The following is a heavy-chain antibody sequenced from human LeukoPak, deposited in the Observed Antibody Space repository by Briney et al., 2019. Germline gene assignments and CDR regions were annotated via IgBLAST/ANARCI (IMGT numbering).Heavy chain of an antibody. CDR2: ISAYNGDT. Sequence: GASVKVSCKTSGYTFSNYGISWVRQAPGQGLEWLGWISAYNGDTKYAQKFQGGVTMTTDASTTTGHMELTSLRSDDTAVYFCARFYSNFGDYWGQGTLVTVSS. CDR1: GYTFSNYG. D-gene: IGHD4-11*01. CDR3: ARFYSNFGDY. V-gene: IGHV1-18*01. J-gene: IGHJ4*02.